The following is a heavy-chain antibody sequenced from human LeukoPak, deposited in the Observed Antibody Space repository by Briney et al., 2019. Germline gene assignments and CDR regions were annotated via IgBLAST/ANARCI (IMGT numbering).Heavy chain of an antibody. V-gene: IGHV4-59*01. J-gene: IGHJ4*02. CDR2: IYYTGSS. Sequence: PSETLSLTCTVSSASMSTYYWSWIRQSPGRGLESIGCIYYTGSSIYNPSLKSRVTMSVDTSKNQFSLKLTSVTAADTAVYYCARENNRAPDYWGQGTLVTVSS. CDR1: SASMSTYY. CDR3: ARENNRAPDY. D-gene: IGHD1/OR15-1a*01.